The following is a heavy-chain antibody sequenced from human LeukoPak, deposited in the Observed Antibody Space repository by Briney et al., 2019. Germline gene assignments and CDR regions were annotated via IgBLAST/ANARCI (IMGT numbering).Heavy chain of an antibody. CDR2: ISGSATST. Sequence: GGSLRLSWAASGXTFSSYAMSWVRQAPGKGLGWVSTISGSATSTYFADSVKGRFTISRDNSKNTLSLQMNSLRAEDTAVYYCAKTMGPATYYFDSWGQGTLVTVSS. CDR1: GXTFSSYA. D-gene: IGHD2-15*01. J-gene: IGHJ4*02. CDR3: AKTMGPATYYFDS. V-gene: IGHV3-23*01.